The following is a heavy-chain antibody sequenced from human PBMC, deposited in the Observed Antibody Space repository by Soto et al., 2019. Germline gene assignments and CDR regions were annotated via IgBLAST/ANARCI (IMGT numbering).Heavy chain of an antibody. CDR3: ARDYCSGGSCYNWFDP. V-gene: IGHV4-31*03. J-gene: IGHJ5*02. CDR2: IYYSGST. CDR1: GGSISSGGYY. Sequence: SETLSLTCTVSGGSISSGGYYWSWIRQHSGKGLEWIGYIYYSGSTYYNPSLKSRVTISVDTSKNQFSLKLSSVTAADTAVYNCARDYCSGGSCYNWFDPSGQGTLVTVSS. D-gene: IGHD2-15*01.